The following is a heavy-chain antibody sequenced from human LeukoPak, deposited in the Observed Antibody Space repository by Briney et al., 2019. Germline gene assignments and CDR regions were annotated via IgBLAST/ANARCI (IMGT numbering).Heavy chain of an antibody. CDR2: TYYRSKWDN. CDR3: ARGSPGPTDY. V-gene: IGHV6-1*01. J-gene: IGHJ4*02. CDR1: GDXVSNNRTA. D-gene: IGHD3-10*01. Sequence: SQTLSLTCAISGDXVSNNRTAWNWIRQSPSRGLEWLGRTYYRSKWDNDYAVSVKGRITINPDTTKNQFSLQLKSLTPEDTAVYYCARGSPGPTDYWGQGTLVTVSS.